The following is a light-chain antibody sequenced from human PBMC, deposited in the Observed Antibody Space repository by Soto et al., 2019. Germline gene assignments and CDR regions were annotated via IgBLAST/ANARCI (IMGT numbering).Light chain of an antibody. Sequence: QSVLTQPPSVSGSPGQSVAISCTGTSSDLGNYNRVSWYQQPPGTAPKLIIYEVTNRPSGVPDRFSGSKSGDTASLTISGLQAEDEADYCCCSYTTSGTYVFGTGTKLTVL. CDR2: EVT. V-gene: IGLV2-18*02. CDR1: SSDLGNYNR. J-gene: IGLJ1*01. CDR3: CSYTTSGTYV.